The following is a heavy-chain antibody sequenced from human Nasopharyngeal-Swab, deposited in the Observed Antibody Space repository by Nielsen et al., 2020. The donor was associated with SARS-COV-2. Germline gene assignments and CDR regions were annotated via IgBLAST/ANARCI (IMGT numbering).Heavy chain of an antibody. D-gene: IGHD1-20*01. CDR1: GFTFGNYW. J-gene: IGHJ4*02. Sequence: GESLKISCAASGFTFGNYWMSWVRQAPGKRLEWVANIKEDGSEKDYVDPVKGRFTISRDNIKNSLYLQMNSLRVEDTAVYFCARLSRNNWRLDSWGQGILVTVSS. CDR2: IKEDGSEK. CDR3: ARLSRNNWRLDS. V-gene: IGHV3-7*03.